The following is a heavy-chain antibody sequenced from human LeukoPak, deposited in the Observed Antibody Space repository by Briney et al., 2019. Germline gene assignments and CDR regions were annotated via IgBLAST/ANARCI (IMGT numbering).Heavy chain of an antibody. J-gene: IGHJ4*02. Sequence: AGGSLRLSCAASGFTFSSYSMNWVRQAPGKGLEWVSSISSSSSYIYYADSVKGRFTISRDNAKNSLYLQMNSLRAEDTAVYYCARGAKNNLEYSSSGDYWGQGTLVTVSS. CDR1: GFTFSSYS. D-gene: IGHD6-6*01. CDR3: ARGAKNNLEYSSSGDY. V-gene: IGHV3-21*01. CDR2: ISSSSSYI.